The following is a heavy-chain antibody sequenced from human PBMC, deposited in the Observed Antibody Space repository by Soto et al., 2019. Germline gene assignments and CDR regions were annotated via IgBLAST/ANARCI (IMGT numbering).Heavy chain of an antibody. J-gene: IGHJ6*02. V-gene: IGHV3-11*05. CDR1: GFTFSDYY. CDR2: ISSSSSYT. Sequence: PGGSLRLSCAASGFTFSDYYMSWIRQAPGKGLEWVSYISSSSSYTNYADSVKGRFTISRGNSKNTLYLQMNSLRAEDTAVYYCAKDSRYFDWSDYYYYYGMDVWGQGTTVTVSS. D-gene: IGHD3-9*01. CDR3: AKDSRYFDWSDYYYYYGMDV.